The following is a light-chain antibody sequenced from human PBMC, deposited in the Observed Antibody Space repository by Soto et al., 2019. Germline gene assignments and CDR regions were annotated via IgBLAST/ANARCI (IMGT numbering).Light chain of an antibody. Sequence: QSALTQPASVSGSPGQSITISCSGTRSDIGSYNYVAWYQQFPGKTPKLMIYEVSHRPSGVSNRFSGSKSGNTASLTISGLQAEDEADYYCSSYTRSSTHVFGTGTKVTVL. V-gene: IGLV2-14*01. J-gene: IGLJ1*01. CDR2: EVS. CDR3: SSYTRSSTHV. CDR1: RSDIGSYNY.